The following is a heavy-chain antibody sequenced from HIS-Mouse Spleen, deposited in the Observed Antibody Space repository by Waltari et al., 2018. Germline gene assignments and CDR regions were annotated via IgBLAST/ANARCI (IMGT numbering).Heavy chain of an antibody. CDR2: KSYDGSNK. CDR3: ARRRSYFDY. V-gene: IGHV3-30-3*01. Sequence: VRRVGSGGGGVQPGGSLRLSCAASGFTFSTFALPWVRRAPGKGLGWVAVKSYDGSNKYYAASVKGRFTISRDNSKNTLYLQMNSLRAEDTAVYYCARRRSYFDYWGQGTLVTVSS. J-gene: IGHJ4*02. CDR1: GFTFSTFA.